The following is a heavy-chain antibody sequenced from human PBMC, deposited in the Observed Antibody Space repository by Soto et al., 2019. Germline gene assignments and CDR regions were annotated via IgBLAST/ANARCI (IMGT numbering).Heavy chain of an antibody. V-gene: IGHV1-24*01. J-gene: IGHJ4*02. CDR3: ATRRRWELTHYFDY. D-gene: IGHD1-26*01. CDR2: FDPEDVET. CDR1: GYTLTELS. Sequence: ASVKVSCKVSGYTLTELSMHWVRQAPGKGLEWMGGFDPEDVETIYAQKFQGRVTMTEDRATDTAYMELSSLRPEDTSVYYCATRRRWELTHYFDYWGQGTLVTVSS.